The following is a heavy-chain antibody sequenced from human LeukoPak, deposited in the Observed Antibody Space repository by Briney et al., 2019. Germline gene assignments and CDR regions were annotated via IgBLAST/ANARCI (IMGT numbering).Heavy chain of an antibody. CDR1: GGSISTSNYY. Sequence: SETLSLTCTVSGGSISTSNYYWGWIRQPPGKGLEWIGNIFYSGSTYYSPSLRSRVTISVDTSKNQFSLKLSSVTAADTAVYYCARGGLGYCSSTSCYLFDPWGQGTLVTVSS. CDR3: ARGGLGYCSSTSCYLFDP. V-gene: IGHV4-39*07. J-gene: IGHJ5*02. D-gene: IGHD2-2*01. CDR2: IFYSGST.